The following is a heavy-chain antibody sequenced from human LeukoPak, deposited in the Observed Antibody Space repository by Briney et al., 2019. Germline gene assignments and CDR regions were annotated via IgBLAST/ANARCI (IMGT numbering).Heavy chain of an antibody. D-gene: IGHD5-12*01. CDR3: ARTDSAYEYLDY. V-gene: IGHV5-10-1*01. Sequence: GESLKISCKGSGYSFTTYWISWLRQMPGKGLEWMGRIDPSDSYTRYSPSFQGHVTISAHKSITTAYLQWSSLRASDTAMYYCARTDSAYEYLDYWGQGTLVTVSS. J-gene: IGHJ4*02. CDR1: GYSFTTYW. CDR2: IDPSDSYT.